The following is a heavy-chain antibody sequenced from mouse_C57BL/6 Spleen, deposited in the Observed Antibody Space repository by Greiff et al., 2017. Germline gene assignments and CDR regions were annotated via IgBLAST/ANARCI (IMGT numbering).Heavy chain of an antibody. D-gene: IGHD1-1*01. J-gene: IGHJ4*01. CDR3: AREEDYYGSSDAMDY. Sequence: QVQLQQPGAELVKPGASVKMSCKASGYTFTSYWITWVKQRPGQGLEWIGDIYPGSGSTNYNEKFKSKATLTVDTSSSTAYMQLSSLTSEDSAVYYGAREEDYYGSSDAMDYWGQGTSVTVSS. V-gene: IGHV1-55*01. CDR1: GYTFTSYW. CDR2: IYPGSGST.